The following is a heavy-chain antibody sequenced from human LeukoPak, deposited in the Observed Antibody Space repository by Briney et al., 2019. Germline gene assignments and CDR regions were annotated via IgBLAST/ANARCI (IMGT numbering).Heavy chain of an antibody. Sequence: HPGGSLSLSSAASGFTFNSYAMICVRHAPGEGVEGVSSISCRGGNTYHADSVKGRFTISRDNSKNTLYLQMNSPRAEDTAVYYCSKGYTGMFTVLYFMDVWGKGTTVTVSS. V-gene: IGHV3-23*01. J-gene: IGHJ6*03. D-gene: IGHD5-18*01. CDR3: SKGYTGMFTVLYFMDV. CDR2: ISCRGGNT. CDR1: GFTFNSYA.